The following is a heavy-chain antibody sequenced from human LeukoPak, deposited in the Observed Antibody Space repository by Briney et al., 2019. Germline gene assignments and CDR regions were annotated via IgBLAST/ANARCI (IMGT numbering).Heavy chain of an antibody. CDR1: GGSISSGDYY. CDR3: ARGCSSTSCYLYAFDI. V-gene: IGHV4-30-4*08. D-gene: IGHD2-2*01. CDR2: IYYSGST. Sequence: SETLSLTCTVSGGSISSGDYYWSWIRQPSGKGLEWIGYIYYSGSTYYNPPLKSRVTISVDTSKNQFSLKLSSVTAADTAVYYCARGCSSTSCYLYAFDIWGQGTMVTVSS. J-gene: IGHJ3*02.